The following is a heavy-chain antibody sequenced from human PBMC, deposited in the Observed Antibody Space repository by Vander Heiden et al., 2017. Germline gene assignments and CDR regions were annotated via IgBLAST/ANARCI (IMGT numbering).Heavy chain of an antibody. J-gene: IGHJ4*02. V-gene: IGHV3-23*01. CDR3: AKVGMTTQKREDY. Sequence: EVLLFESGGGLVQPVASLRLSLAASGFTFISYALSWVRQAPGKGLEWVSASSGSGGSTYYADSVKGRFTISRDNSKNTLYLQMNSLRAEDTAVYYCAKVGMTTQKREDYWGQGTLVTVSS. D-gene: IGHD4-4*01. CDR2: SSGSGGST. CDR1: GFTFISYA.